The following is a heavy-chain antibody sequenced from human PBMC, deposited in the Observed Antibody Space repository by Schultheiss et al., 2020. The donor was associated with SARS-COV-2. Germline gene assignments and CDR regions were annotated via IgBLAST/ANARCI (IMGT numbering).Heavy chain of an antibody. D-gene: IGHD6-13*01. CDR1: GFTFSSYA. V-gene: IGHV3-30*11. CDR3: ARMIAATRYYYGMDV. J-gene: IGHJ6*02. CDR2: ISYDGSNK. Sequence: GGSLRLSCAASGFTFSSYAMHWVRQAPGKGLEWVAVISYDGSNKYYADSVKGRFTISRDNSKNTLYLQMNSLRAEDTAVYYCARMIAATRYYYGMDVWGQGTTVTVSS.